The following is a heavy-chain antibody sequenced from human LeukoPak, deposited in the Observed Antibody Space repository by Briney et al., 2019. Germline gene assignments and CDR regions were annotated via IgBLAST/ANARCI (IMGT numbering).Heavy chain of an antibody. CDR1: GFTFTSSA. CDR2: IVVGSGNT. V-gene: IGHV1-58*02. CDR3: AARVITLGGVIAPWDY. Sequence: SVKVSCTASGFTFTSSAMQWVRQARGQRLEWIGWIVVGSGNTNYAQKFQERVTITRDMSTSTAYMELSSLRSEDTAVYYCAARVITLGGVIAPWDYWGQGTLVTVSS. D-gene: IGHD3-16*02. J-gene: IGHJ4*02.